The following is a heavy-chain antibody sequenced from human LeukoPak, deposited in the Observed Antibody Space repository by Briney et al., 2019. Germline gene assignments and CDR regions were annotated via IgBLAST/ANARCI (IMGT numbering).Heavy chain of an antibody. D-gene: IGHD2-2*02. CDR2: ISGYNGNT. CDR1: GYTFTRYG. J-gene: IGHJ5*02. V-gene: IGHV1-18*01. Sequence: ASVKDSCKASGYTFTRYGIRWVRQAPGQGGEWMGWISGYNGNTNYAQKLQGRITMTTHSTTSPAYMELRSLRSDDTAVNYCARDKLRDIVVVSAAIKSGWFDPWGQGTLVTVSS. CDR3: ARDKLRDIVVVSAAIKSGWFDP.